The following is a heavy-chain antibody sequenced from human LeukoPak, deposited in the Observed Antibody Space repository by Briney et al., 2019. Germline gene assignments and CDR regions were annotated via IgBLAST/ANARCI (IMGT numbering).Heavy chain of an antibody. CDR2: ISYDGSNK. CDR3: ARVGSTVILYDALDI. V-gene: IGHV3-30-3*01. CDR1: GFSFSRYT. D-gene: IGHD4-17*01. J-gene: IGHJ3*02. Sequence: GGSLRLSCAASGFSFSRYTMNWVRQAPGKGLEWVAVISYDGSNKYYADSVKGRFTISRDNSQNTLYLQMSSLRAEDTAVYFCARVGSTVILYDALDIWGQGTMVTVSS.